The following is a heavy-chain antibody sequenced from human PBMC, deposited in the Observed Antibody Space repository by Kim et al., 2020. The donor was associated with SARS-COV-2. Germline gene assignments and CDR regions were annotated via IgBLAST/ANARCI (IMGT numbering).Heavy chain of an antibody. Sequence: GGSLRLSCVASGFTFSTYAMSWVRQAPGKGLEWVSTISALGASTHYADSVKDRFTISRDNSKNTVFLQMNSLRAEDTAVYFCAKRGACSSSSCHYYFDY. CDR2: ISALGAST. D-gene: IGHD2-2*01. V-gene: IGHV3-23*01. CDR1: GFTFSTYA. CDR3: AKRGACSSSSCHYYFDY. J-gene: IGHJ4*01.